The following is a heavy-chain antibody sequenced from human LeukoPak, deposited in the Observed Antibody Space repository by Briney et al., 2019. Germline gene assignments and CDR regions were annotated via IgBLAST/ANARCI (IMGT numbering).Heavy chain of an antibody. CDR3: ASAYCTSCIYWYFDL. CDR1: GYIFTSYY. CDR2: INPNGGGT. J-gene: IGHJ2*01. V-gene: IGHV1-46*01. Sequence: ASVKVSCKTSGYIFTSYYMHWVRQAPGQGLEWMGIINPNGGGTSYAEKFQGRITMTRDMSTSTIYMELSSLRSEDTAVYYCASAYCTSCIYWYFDLWGRGTLVTVSS. D-gene: IGHD2-2*01.